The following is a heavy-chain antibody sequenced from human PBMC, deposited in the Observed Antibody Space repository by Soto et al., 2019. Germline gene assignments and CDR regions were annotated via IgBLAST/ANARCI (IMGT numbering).Heavy chain of an antibody. CDR2: ISYVGSNK. D-gene: IGHD3-3*01. J-gene: IGHJ3*02. V-gene: IGHV3-30*18. CDR3: GKELLRFFEGLTIDI. Sequence: QVQLVESGGGVVQHGRYLRLSCAASGFTFSSYGMHWVRQAPGKGLERVEVISYVGSNKYYADSVKGRFTISRDNSKNTRYLQMNTLRAEDTAVYYCGKELLRFFEGLTIDIWGQGTMVAVSS. CDR1: GFTFSSYG.